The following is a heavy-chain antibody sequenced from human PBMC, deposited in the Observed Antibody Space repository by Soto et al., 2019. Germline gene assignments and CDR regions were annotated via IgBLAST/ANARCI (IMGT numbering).Heavy chain of an antibody. Sequence: QVQLQESGPGLVKPSQTLSLTCTVSGGSISSGDYYWSWIRQPPGKGLEWIGYIYYSGSTYYNPSLKSRVTIPVDTSENQFSLKVCSVTAADTAVYYCARRGGCSGGSCYSYWYFDLWGRGTLVTVSS. CDR2: IYYSGST. CDR1: GGSISSGDYY. J-gene: IGHJ2*01. V-gene: IGHV4-30-4*01. D-gene: IGHD2-15*01. CDR3: ARRGGCSGGSCYSYWYFDL.